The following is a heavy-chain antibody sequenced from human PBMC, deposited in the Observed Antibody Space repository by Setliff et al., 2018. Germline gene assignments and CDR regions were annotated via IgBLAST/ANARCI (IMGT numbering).Heavy chain of an antibody. CDR1: GFTFSSFG. Sequence: GGSLRLSCVASGFTFSSFGMHWVRQAPGKGLEWVAAVWYDGSNKDSADSVKGRFTISRDNSKNTLYLQMNSLGAEDTAVYYCAKETLGFCSGVSCYGLDYWGQGTLVTVSS. D-gene: IGHD2-15*01. CDR2: VWYDGSNK. J-gene: IGHJ4*02. V-gene: IGHV3-33*06. CDR3: AKETLGFCSGVSCYGLDY.